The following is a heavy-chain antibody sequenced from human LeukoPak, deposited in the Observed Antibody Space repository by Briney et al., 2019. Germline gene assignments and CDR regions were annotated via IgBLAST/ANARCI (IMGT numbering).Heavy chain of an antibody. CDR1: GYTFTSYG. Sequence: GASVKVSCKASGYTFTSYGISWVRQAPGQGLEWMGWISAYNGNTNYAQKLQGRGTMTTDTSTSTAYMELRSLRSDDTAVYYCAREHTDYYDSSGYYYWGQGTLVTVSS. CDR3: AREHTDYYDSSGYYY. V-gene: IGHV1-18*01. CDR2: ISAYNGNT. J-gene: IGHJ4*02. D-gene: IGHD3-22*01.